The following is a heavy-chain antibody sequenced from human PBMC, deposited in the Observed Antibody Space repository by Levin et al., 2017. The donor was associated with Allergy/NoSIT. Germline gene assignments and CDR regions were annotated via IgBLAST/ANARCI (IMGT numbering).Heavy chain of an antibody. CDR1: GFTFSNAW. J-gene: IGHJ5*02. Sequence: GGSLRLSCAASGFTFSNAWMSWVRQAPGKGLEWVGRIKSKTDGGTTDYAAPVKGRFTISRDDSKNTLYLQMNSLKTEDTAVYYCTTEYCSSTSCYAWSFDPWGQGTLVTVSS. CDR3: TTEYCSSTSCYAWSFDP. D-gene: IGHD2-2*01. V-gene: IGHV3-15*01. CDR2: IKSKTDGGTT.